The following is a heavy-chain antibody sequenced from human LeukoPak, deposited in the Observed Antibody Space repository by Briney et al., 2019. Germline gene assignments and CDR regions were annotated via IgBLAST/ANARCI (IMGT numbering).Heavy chain of an antibody. CDR1: GYTFTSYA. J-gene: IGHJ4*02. CDR2: INAGNGNT. D-gene: IGHD2-15*01. V-gene: IGHV1-3*01. Sequence: ASVKVSCKASGYTFTSYAMHWVRQAPGQRLEWMGWINAGNGNTKYSQKFQGRVTITRDTSASTAYMELSSLRSEDTAVYYCAKGYCSGGSCYPEGYGDYPGYWGQGTLVTVSS. CDR3: AKGYCSGGSCYPEGYGDYPGY.